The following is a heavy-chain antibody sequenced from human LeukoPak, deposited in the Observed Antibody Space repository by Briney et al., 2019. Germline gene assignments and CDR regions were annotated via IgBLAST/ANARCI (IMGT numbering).Heavy chain of an antibody. CDR2: IGFDQTTI. CDR1: GFTFSSYW. V-gene: IGHV3-48*01. D-gene: IGHD2-15*01. CDR3: SRGGYCSGGTCYVGDH. Sequence: GGSLRLSCAASGFTFSSYWMSWVRQAPGKGLEWLSHIGFDQTTIYYADSVKGRFTISRDNAKNSLYLQMNILRAEDTAIYYCSRGGYCSGGTCYVGDHWGQGSLVIVSS. J-gene: IGHJ4*02.